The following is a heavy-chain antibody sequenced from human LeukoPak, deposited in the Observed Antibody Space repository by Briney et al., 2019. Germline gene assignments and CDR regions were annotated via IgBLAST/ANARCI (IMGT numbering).Heavy chain of an antibody. D-gene: IGHD5-24*01. V-gene: IGHV6-1*01. J-gene: IGHJ2*01. CDR3: ARAGTYGYYWYFDL. Sequence: QTLSLTCAISGDSVSSNSATWNWIRQSPSRGLQWLGRTYYRSKWYNDYAVSLKSRITINPDTSKNQFSLQLNSVTPEDTAVYYCARAGTYGYYWYFDLWGRGTLVTVSS. CDR2: TYYRSKWYN. CDR1: GDSVSSNSAT.